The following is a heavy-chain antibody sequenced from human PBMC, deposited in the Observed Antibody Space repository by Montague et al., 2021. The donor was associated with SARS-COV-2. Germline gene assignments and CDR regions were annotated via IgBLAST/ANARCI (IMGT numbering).Heavy chain of an antibody. D-gene: IGHD2-21*01. Sequence: SETLSLTCTVSGGPMSDSYWSWIRQPPGMGLEWIGEVHYTGNPSYEPSLRSRVIISVDTSQSQVSLKLNSVTAADTAIYFSARHIPRSRSPGFESWGRGILVTVSS. J-gene: IGHJ4*02. CDR1: GGPMSDSY. CDR3: ARHIPRSRSPGFES. V-gene: IGHV4-59*08. CDR2: VHYTGNP.